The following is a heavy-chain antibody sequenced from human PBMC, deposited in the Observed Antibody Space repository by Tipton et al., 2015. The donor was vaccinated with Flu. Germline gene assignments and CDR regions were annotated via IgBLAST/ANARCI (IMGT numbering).Heavy chain of an antibody. CDR3: ARQERSGWFLDY. D-gene: IGHD6-19*01. J-gene: IGHJ4*02. V-gene: IGHV4-38-2*01. CDR2: IYRSGST. CDR1: GYSISSGYY. Sequence: TLSLTCAVSGYSISSGYYWGWIRQPPGKGLEWIGSIYRSGSTYYNPSLKSRVTISVDTSKNQFSLKLSSVTAADTAVYYCARQERSGWFLDYWGQGTLVTVSS.